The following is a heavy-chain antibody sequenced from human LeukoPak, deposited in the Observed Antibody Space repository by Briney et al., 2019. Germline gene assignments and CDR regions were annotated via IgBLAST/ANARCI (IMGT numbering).Heavy chain of an antibody. CDR2: MNPNSGNT. D-gene: IGHD2-2*02. Sequence: GASVKVSCKASGYTFTSYDINWVRQATGQGLEWMGWMNPNSGNTGYAQRFQGRVTMTRNTSISTAYMELSSLRSEDTAVYYCAGTGAIRTRIWFDPWGQGTLVTVSS. CDR3: AGTGAIRTRIWFDP. J-gene: IGHJ5*02. V-gene: IGHV1-8*01. CDR1: GYTFTSYD.